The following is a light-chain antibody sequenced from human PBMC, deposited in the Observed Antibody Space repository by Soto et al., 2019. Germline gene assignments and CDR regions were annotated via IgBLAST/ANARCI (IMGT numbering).Light chain of an antibody. CDR1: SSDVGGYNS. V-gene: IGLV2-11*01. J-gene: IGLJ1*01. CDR3: CSYTGSYSYV. CDR2: DVS. Sequence: QSALTQPRSVSGSPGQSVTISCTGTSSDVGGYNSVSWYQQHPGKAPKLMIYDVSKRPSGVPDRFSGSKSGDTASLTISGLQAEDEAEYYCCSYTGSYSYVFGTVTKLTVL.